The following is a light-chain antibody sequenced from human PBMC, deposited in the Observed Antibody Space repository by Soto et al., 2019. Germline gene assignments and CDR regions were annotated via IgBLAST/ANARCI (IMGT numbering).Light chain of an antibody. CDR1: SSDVGGYHY. Sequence: QSVLTQPRAVSGTPGQSATISCTGTSSDVGGYHYVSWYQQHPGKAPKLMLYDVSKRPSGVPDRFSGSKSGNTASLTISGLQAEDEADYYCCSYAGRYTWVFGGGTKVTVL. V-gene: IGLV2-11*01. J-gene: IGLJ2*01. CDR3: CSYAGRYTWV. CDR2: DVS.